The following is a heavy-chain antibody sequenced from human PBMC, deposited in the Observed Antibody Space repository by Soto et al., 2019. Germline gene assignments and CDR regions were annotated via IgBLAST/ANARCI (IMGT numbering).Heavy chain of an antibody. V-gene: IGHV4-39*01. CDR2: IYYSGST. CDR3: ASQTTVYYYYGMDV. CDR1: GGSIRSSSYY. Sequence: QLPLPASGPGLVTPSVTLSLTCTVSGGSIRSSSYYWGWIRQPPGKGLEWIGSIYYSGSTYYNPSLKGRVTMSVDTPKSHFSLKLSSVTAADTAVYYSASQTTVYYYYGMDVWGQGITVTVSS. J-gene: IGHJ6*02.